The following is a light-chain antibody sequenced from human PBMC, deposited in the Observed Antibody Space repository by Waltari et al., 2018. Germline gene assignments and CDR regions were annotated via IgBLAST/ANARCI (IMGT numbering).Light chain of an antibody. Sequence: DIQLTQSPSFLSASVGDRVTITCRASQGISSYLAWYQQKPGKAPKLLLYAASTLQSGVPSRFSGSGSGTEFTLTISSLQPEDFATYYCQQLNRYPLTFGGGTKVEIK. CDR2: AAS. CDR3: QQLNRYPLT. V-gene: IGKV1-9*01. J-gene: IGKJ4*01. CDR1: QGISSY.